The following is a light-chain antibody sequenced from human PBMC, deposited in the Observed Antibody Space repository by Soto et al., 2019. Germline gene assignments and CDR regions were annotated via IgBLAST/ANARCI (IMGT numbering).Light chain of an antibody. J-gene: IGKJ2*01. CDR2: GTS. V-gene: IGKV3-20*01. CDR1: KSDSNTY. Sequence: EIVLTQSPGALSLSPGERTTLSCRVSKSDSNTYLGWYQQKPGQAPRLLIYGTSNRASGIPDRFSGSGSGTDFTLTISRLEPEDFAVYYCQQYGSSPPDTFGQGTKLEIK. CDR3: QQYGSSPPDT.